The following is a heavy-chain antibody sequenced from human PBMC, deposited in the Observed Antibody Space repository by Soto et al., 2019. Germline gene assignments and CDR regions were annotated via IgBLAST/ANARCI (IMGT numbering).Heavy chain of an antibody. CDR1: GGSFSGYY. D-gene: IGHD5-12*01. CDR2: INHSGST. V-gene: IGHV4-34*01. J-gene: IGHJ6*02. Sequence: PSETLSLTCTVYGGSFSGYYWSWIRQPPGKGLEWIGEINHSGSTNYNPSLKSRVTISVDTSKNQFSLKLSSVTAADTAVYYCARGKRVATTHYYYYVTDVWGQGTTVTVSS. CDR3: ARGKRVATTHYYYYVTDV.